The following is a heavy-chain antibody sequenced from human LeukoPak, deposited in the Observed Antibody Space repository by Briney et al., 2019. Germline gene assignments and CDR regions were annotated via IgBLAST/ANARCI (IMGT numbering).Heavy chain of an antibody. J-gene: IGHJ3*02. CDR2: IYYSGST. CDR1: GGSISSSSYY. CDR3: ARPLDAFDI. V-gene: IGHV4-39*01. Sequence: SETLSLTCTVSGGSISSSSYYWGWIRQPPGKGLEWIGSIYYSGSTYYNPSLKSRVTISVDTSKNQFSLKLSSVTAADTAVYYCARPLDAFDIWGQGTMVPVSS.